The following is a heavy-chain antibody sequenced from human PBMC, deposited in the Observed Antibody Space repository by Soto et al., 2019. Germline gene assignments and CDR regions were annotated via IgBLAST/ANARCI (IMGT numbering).Heavy chain of an antibody. J-gene: IGHJ3*01. CDR2: TLHSGDT. D-gene: IGHD6-19*01. CDR1: GDSISSSKW. Sequence: QVQLQESGPGLVKPSGTLSLTCAVSGDSISSSKWWTWVRQPPGKGLEWIGDTLHSGDTNYNPSLKSHIIISIDTSKNHFSLERPSVTAADTAVYYCAYSPGWFRHDVWGQGTLVIVSP. CDR3: AYSPGWFRHDV. V-gene: IGHV4-4*02.